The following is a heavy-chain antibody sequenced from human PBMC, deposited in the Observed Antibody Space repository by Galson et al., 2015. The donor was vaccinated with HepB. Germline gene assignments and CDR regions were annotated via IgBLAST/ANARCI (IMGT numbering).Heavy chain of an antibody. Sequence: SLRLSCAASGFTFSSYAMSWVRQAPGKGLEWVSAISGSGGSTYYADSVKGRFTISRDNSKNTLYLQMNSLRAEDTAVYYCAKSEQSVVVPLELDYWGQGTLVTVSS. CDR2: ISGSGGST. V-gene: IGHV3-23*01. CDR1: GFTFSSYA. D-gene: IGHD2-21*01. J-gene: IGHJ4*02. CDR3: AKSEQSVVVPLELDY.